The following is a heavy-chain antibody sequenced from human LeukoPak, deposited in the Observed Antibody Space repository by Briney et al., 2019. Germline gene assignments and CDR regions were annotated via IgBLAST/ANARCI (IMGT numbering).Heavy chain of an antibody. CDR1: GYAITSGGFS. J-gene: IGHJ5*01. V-gene: IGHV4-30-2*06. CDR2: IYDRGPA. D-gene: IGHD3-10*01. CDR3: ARSRQASGLFNS. Sequence: SETLSLTCTVSGYAITSGGFSWNWIRQSPGKGLEWIGCIYDRGPAYYNPSLKSRFTISVDRPKDQFFLNVTSLTAADTAVYFCARSRQASGLFNSWGQGTLVVVSS.